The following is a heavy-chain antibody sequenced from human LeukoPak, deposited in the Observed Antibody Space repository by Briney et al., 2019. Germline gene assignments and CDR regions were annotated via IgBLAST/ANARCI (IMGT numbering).Heavy chain of an antibody. Sequence: SETLSLTCTDSGGSISSRSYYWGWIRQPPGKGLEWLGYIYSSGRTNYNPSLKSRVTISVDTSKNQFSLKLSSVTPADTAVYYCARARDGYNPFDYWGQGTLVTVSS. V-gene: IGHV4-61*01. CDR3: ARARDGYNPFDY. J-gene: IGHJ4*02. CDR2: IYSSGRT. D-gene: IGHD5-24*01. CDR1: GGSISSRSYY.